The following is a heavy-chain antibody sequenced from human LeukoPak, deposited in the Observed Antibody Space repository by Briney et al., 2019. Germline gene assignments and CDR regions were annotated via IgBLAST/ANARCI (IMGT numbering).Heavy chain of an antibody. CDR1: GFTFSTYG. V-gene: IGHV3-30*18. Sequence: GGSLRLSCAASGFTFSTYGMHWVRQAPGKGLEWVAVISYDGSNKYFADSVKGRFTISRDNSKNTLSLQMNSLRAEDTAVYYCAKLPGRAADYWGQGTLVTVSS. J-gene: IGHJ4*02. CDR2: ISYDGSNK. CDR3: AKLPGRAADY.